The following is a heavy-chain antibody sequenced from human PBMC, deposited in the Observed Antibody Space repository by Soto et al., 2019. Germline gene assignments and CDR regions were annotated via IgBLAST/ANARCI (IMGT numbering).Heavy chain of an antibody. CDR3: ARCEDYDFWSGTGGYGMDV. D-gene: IGHD3-3*01. Sequence: SETLSLTCTVSGGSISSSSYYWGWIRQPPGKGLEWIGSIYYSGSTYYNPSLKSRVTISVDTSKNQFSLKLSSVTAADTAVYYCARCEDYDFWSGTGGYGMDVWGQGTTVTVSS. CDR2: IYYSGST. J-gene: IGHJ6*02. CDR1: GGSISSSSYY. V-gene: IGHV4-39*01.